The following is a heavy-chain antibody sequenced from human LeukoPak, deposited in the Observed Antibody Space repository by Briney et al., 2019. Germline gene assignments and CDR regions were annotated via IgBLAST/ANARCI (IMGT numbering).Heavy chain of an antibody. J-gene: IGHJ5*02. V-gene: IGHV1-18*04. CDR2: ISAYNGNT. D-gene: IGHD3-10*01. CDR3: ARVGGSSYYGSGSS. CDR1: GYTFTSYG. Sequence: ASVKVSCKTSGYTFTSYGISWVRQAPGHGLEWMGWISAYNGNTNYAQKLQGRVTMTTDTSTSTAYMELRSLRSDDTAVYYCARVGGSSYYGSGSSWGQGTLVTVSS.